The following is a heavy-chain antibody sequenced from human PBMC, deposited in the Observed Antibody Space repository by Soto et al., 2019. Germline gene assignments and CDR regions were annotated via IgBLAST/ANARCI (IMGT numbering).Heavy chain of an antibody. V-gene: IGHV5-51*01. Sequence: GESLKISCKGSGYSFTSYWIGWVRQMPGKGLEWMGIIYPGDSDTRYSPSFQGQVTISADKSISTAYLQWSSLKASDTAMYYCARLFRAAAQRGYYYMDVWGKGTTVTVSS. D-gene: IGHD6-13*01. CDR3: ARLFRAAAQRGYYYMDV. CDR1: GYSFTSYW. J-gene: IGHJ6*03. CDR2: IYPGDSDT.